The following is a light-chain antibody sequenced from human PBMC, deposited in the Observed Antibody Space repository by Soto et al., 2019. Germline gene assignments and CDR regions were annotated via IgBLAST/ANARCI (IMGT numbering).Light chain of an antibody. CDR1: QSVGNN. J-gene: IGKJ5*01. CDR3: QQYNIWRSIT. Sequence: EIGVTQSAATLSVSAGERVTLSCWASQSVGNNVAWYQQKPGQTPRVIIYDTSTRAADIPARFSGSGYGTYFTLTISSLQSEDFAVYYCQQYNIWRSITFGPGTRLEIK. CDR2: DTS. V-gene: IGKV3-15*01.